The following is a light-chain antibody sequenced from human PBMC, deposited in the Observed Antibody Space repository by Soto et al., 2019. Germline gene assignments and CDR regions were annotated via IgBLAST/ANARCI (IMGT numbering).Light chain of an antibody. CDR2: DAS. CDR3: QHRSNWPRFT. Sequence: EIVLTQSPATLSLSPGERATLSCRASQSVSNYLAWYQQKPGQAPRLLIYDASNSATGIPARFSGSGSGTDFTLTISSLEPEDFAVYYCQHRSNWPRFTFGQGTKVEIK. CDR1: QSVSNY. J-gene: IGKJ2*01. V-gene: IGKV3-11*01.